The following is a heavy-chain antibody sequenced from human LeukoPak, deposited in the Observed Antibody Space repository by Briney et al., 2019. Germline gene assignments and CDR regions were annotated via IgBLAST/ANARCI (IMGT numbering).Heavy chain of an antibody. J-gene: IGHJ4*02. V-gene: IGHV3-30*04. Sequence: PGGSLRLSCAASGFTFSSYAMHWVRQAPGKGLEWLAVISYDGSNKYYADSVKGRFTISRDNSKNTLYLQMNSLRAEDTAVYYCARGVQRWNYNEDYWGQGTLVTVSS. D-gene: IGHD1-7*01. CDR2: ISYDGSNK. CDR1: GFTFSSYA. CDR3: ARGVQRWNYNEDY.